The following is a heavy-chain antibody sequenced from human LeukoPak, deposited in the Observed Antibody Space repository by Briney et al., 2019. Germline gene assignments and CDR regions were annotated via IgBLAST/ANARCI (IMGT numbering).Heavy chain of an antibody. Sequence: PGGSLRLSCAASGFTFSSYSMNWVRQAPGKGLEWVSSISSSSSYIYYADSVKGRFTIPRDNAKNSLYLQMNSLRAEDTAVYYCARVLSGTGDYWGQGTLVTVSS. D-gene: IGHD3-3*01. V-gene: IGHV3-21*01. CDR3: ARVLSGTGDY. CDR2: ISSSSSYI. J-gene: IGHJ4*02. CDR1: GFTFSSYS.